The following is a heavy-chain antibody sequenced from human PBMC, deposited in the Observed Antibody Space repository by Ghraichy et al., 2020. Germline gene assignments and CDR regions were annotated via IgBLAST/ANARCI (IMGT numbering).Heavy chain of an antibody. D-gene: IGHD1/OR15-1a*01. CDR3: ASNKYGIDV. CDR1: GGSISSYY. J-gene: IGHJ6*02. Sequence: SETLSLTCTVSGGSISSYYWSWIRQPPGKGLEWIGYIYYSGSTNYNPSLKSRVTISVDTSKNQFSQNLSSVTAADTAVYYCASNKYGIDVWGQGTTVTVSS. V-gene: IGHV4-59*08. CDR2: IYYSGST.